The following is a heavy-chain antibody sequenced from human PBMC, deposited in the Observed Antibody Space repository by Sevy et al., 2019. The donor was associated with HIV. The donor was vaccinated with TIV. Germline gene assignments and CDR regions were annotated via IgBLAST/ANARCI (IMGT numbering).Heavy chain of an antibody. CDR1: GDSISSSNFY. V-gene: IGHV4-39*01. CDR2: IYYSGST. J-gene: IGHJ4*02. Sequence: SETLSLTCTVSGDSISSSNFYWGWIRQPPGKGLEWFGSIYYSGSTYYNPSLKIRVTISVDTSKDQFSLKLRSVTAADTAVYYCARLFDDSSGPPSDYWGQGTLVTVSS. D-gene: IGHD3-22*01. CDR3: ARLFDDSSGPPSDY.